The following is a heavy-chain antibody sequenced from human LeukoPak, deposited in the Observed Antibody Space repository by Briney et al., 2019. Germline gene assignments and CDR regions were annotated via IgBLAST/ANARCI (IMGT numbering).Heavy chain of an antibody. CDR3: ARGNYYGMYV. J-gene: IGHJ6*02. CDR2: INRDGSTT. D-gene: IGHD2/OR15-2a*01. Sequence: GGSLRLSCAASESTFSKFWMHWVRQAPGKGLVWVSGINRDGSTTTYADSVKGRFTVSRDNAKNTLYLQMNSLRAEDTAVYYCARGNYYGMYVWGQGTTVTVSS. CDR1: ESTFSKFW. V-gene: IGHV3-74*03.